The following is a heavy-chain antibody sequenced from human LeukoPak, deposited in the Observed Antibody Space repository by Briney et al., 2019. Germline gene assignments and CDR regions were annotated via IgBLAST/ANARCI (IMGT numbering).Heavy chain of an antibody. V-gene: IGHV3-30-3*01. CDR3: ARDRLSAGTIDY. CDR1: GFTFSSYA. CDR2: ISYDGSNK. D-gene: IGHD6-13*01. Sequence: PGRSLRLSCAASGFTFSSYAMHWVRQAPGKGLEWVAVISYDGSNKYYADSVKGRFTISRDNSKNTLYLQMNSLRAEDTAVYYCARDRLSAGTIDYWGQGTLATVSS. J-gene: IGHJ4*02.